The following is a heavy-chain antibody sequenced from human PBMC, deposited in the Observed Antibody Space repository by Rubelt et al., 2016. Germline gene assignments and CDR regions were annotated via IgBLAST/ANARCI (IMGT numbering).Heavy chain of an antibody. D-gene: IGHD6-19*01. V-gene: IGHV1-3*01. CDR1: TFTNYG. CDR3: ARVIWGSGWSNNWFDP. CDR2: INAGNGNT. J-gene: IGHJ5*02. Sequence: TFTNYGISWVRQAPGQRLEWMGWINAGNGNTKYSQKFQGRVTITRDTSASTAYMELSSLRSEDTAVYYCARVIWGSGWSNNWFDPWGQGTLVTVSS.